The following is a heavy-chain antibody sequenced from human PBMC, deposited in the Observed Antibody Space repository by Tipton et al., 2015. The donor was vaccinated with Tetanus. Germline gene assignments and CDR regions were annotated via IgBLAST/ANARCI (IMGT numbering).Heavy chain of an antibody. J-gene: IGHJ5*02. CDR1: GGSISGSSYY. CDR2: IYYSGST. D-gene: IGHD6-19*01. CDR3: AILPKHWLAPRGAP. V-gene: IGHV4-39*01. Sequence: TLSLTCSVSGGSISGSSYYWSWIRQPPGKALEWTGSIYYSGSTFYHPSLQSRVTISVDTSKNQFSLNLTSVTAADTAMYYCAILPKHWLAPRGAPWGQGILVTVSS.